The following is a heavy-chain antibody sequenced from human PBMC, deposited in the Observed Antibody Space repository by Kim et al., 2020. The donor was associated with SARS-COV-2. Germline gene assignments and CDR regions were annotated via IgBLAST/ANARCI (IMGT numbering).Heavy chain of an antibody. CDR2: INTNNGNP. Sequence: ASVKVSCKASGYTFNNYAITWVRQAPLQGPYWMLWINTNNGNPTYAQGFIGRFVFSLDTSVSTAYLQIRSLKAEDTAVYYCTRYYDVYGMDVWGQGTTVIVSS. CDR3: TRYYDVYGMDV. D-gene: IGHD3-3*01. J-gene: IGHJ6*02. V-gene: IGHV7-4-1*02. CDR1: GYTFNNYA.